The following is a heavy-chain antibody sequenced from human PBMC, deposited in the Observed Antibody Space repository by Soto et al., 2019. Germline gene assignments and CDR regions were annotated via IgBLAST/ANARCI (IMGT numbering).Heavy chain of an antibody. J-gene: IGHJ4*02. CDR3: ARTYYYGSGSLYYFDY. D-gene: IGHD3-10*01. V-gene: IGHV4-59*01. Sequence: PSETLSLTCNVSGGSISGFYWSWIRQPPGKGLEWIGYISYSGSTNYNPSLKSRVTISVDTSKNQFSLKLSSVTAADTAVYYCARTYYYGSGSLYYFDYWGQGTLVTVSS. CDR2: ISYSGST. CDR1: GGSISGFY.